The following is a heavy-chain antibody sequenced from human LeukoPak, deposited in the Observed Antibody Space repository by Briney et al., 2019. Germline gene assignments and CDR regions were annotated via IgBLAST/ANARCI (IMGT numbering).Heavy chain of an antibody. CDR1: GYSISSGYY. CDR3: ARLDDFWNDY. V-gene: IGHV4-38-2*01. CDR2: IYHSGST. D-gene: IGHD3-3*01. J-gene: IGHJ4*02. Sequence: PSGTLSLTCAVSGYSISSGYYCCCIRQPPGKRLEWFASIYHSGSTYYNPSLKSRVTISVDTSKNQFSRKLGSVTAADTAVYYCARLDDFWNDYWGQGTLVTVSS.